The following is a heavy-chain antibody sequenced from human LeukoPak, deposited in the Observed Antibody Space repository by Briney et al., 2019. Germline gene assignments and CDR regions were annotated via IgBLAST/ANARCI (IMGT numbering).Heavy chain of an antibody. CDR3: ASHSSRHYYDSSGYSAIDC. D-gene: IGHD3-22*01. J-gene: IGHJ4*02. V-gene: IGHV3-30-3*01. CDR1: GFTFSSYA. CDR2: ISYDGSNK. Sequence: GGSLGLSCAASGFTFSSYAMHWVRQAPGKGLEWVAVISYDGSNKCYADSVKGRFTISRDNSKNTLYLQMNSLRAEDTAVYYCASHSSRHYYDSSGYSAIDCWGQGTLVTVSS.